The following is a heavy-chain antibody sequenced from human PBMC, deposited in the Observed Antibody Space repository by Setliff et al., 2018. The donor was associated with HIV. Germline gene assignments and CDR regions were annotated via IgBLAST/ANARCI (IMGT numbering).Heavy chain of an antibody. D-gene: IGHD3-10*01. CDR2: LIPVLGEP. Sequence: SVKVSCKVSGHTPRHYGINWIRQAPGQGLEWVGSLIPVLGEPHYAPRFQGRVTITADDSTNTAYLELSNLRFDDTATYYCARGVLYGLSEYWGTGSLVTVSS. CDR1: GHTPRHYG. CDR3: ARGVLYGLSEY. J-gene: IGHJ4*02. V-gene: IGHV1-69*11.